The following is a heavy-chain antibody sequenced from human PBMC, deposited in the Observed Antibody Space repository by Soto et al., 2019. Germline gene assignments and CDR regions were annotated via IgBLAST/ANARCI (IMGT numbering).Heavy chain of an antibody. J-gene: IGHJ5*02. CDR1: GGYISSGGYS. V-gene: IGHV4-30-2*01. CDR2: IYDSGST. CDR3: ARGGIVAPWFDP. Sequence: SETLSLTCAVSGGYISSGGYSWSSIRQTPGKGLESIGYIYDSGSTYYTPPLERRVTISVDRSKNQFSLKLSSVTAADTAVYYCARGGIVAPWFDPWGQGTLVTVS. D-gene: IGHD2-15*01.